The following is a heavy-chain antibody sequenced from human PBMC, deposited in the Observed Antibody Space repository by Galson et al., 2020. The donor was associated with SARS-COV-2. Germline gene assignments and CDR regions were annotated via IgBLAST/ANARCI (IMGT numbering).Heavy chain of an antibody. CDR2: TSYNGGYK. Sequence: GGSLRLSCEASGFAFSRFSMHWVRQAPGKGLEWVAVTSYNGGYKNYADSVKGRFTISRDNSKNTLYLQMDSLRADDAAVYHCARDQGVGSTHAFDVWGHGTMVTVSS. V-gene: IGHV3-30*14. J-gene: IGHJ3*01. CDR3: ARDQGVGSTHAFDV. D-gene: IGHD1-26*01. CDR1: GFAFSRFS.